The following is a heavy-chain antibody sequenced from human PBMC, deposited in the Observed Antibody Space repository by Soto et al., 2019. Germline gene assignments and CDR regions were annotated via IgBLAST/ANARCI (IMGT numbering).Heavy chain of an antibody. CDR1: RYTFTNFY. J-gene: IGHJ6*02. V-gene: IGHV1-46*01. Sequence: ASMKVCCNASRYTFTNFYIHWLRQAPGQGLEWMGIINPSGGSTTCPTKFQGRVTMTRDTSTSTVHMELITLRSEDTAVYYCARSKEGRPLHXWGPGTTVTVS. CDR3: ARSKEGRPLHX. CDR2: INPSGGST.